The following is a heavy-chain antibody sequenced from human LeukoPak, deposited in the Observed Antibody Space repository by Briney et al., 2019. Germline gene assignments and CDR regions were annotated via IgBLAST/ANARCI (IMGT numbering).Heavy chain of an antibody. CDR2: INHSGST. CDR1: GGSFSGYY. D-gene: IGHD3-3*01. J-gene: IGHJ3*02. Sequence: SETLSLTCAVYGGSFSGYYWSWIRQPPGKGLEWIGEINHSGSTNYNPSLKSRVTISVDTSKNQFSLKLSSVTAADTAVHYCARGFNYDFWSGYLRARNAFDIWGQGTMVTVSS. V-gene: IGHV4-34*01. CDR3: ARGFNYDFWSGYLRARNAFDI.